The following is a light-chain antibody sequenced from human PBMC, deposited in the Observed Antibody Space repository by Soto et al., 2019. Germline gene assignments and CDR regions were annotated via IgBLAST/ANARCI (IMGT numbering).Light chain of an antibody. J-gene: IGKJ1*01. CDR1: QSITNY. V-gene: IGKV1-39*01. CDR3: QQSYSTPT. Sequence: DIQMTQSPSSLSASVGDRVTITCRASQSITNYLNWYQHKPGKAPKLLIYTASTLQSGVPLRFSGSGSGTDFTLTIIGLQPEDFATYYCQQSYSTPTFGQGTKVEI. CDR2: TAS.